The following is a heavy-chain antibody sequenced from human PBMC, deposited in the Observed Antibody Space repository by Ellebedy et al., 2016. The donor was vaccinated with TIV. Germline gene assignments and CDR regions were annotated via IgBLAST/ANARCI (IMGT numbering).Heavy chain of an antibody. V-gene: IGHV3-48*03. J-gene: IGHJ4*02. D-gene: IGHD3-22*01. CDR2: ISSSGSTI. Sequence: GESLKISCAASGFTFSSFEMNWVRQAPGKGLEWVSYISSSGSTIYYADSVKGRFTISRDNAKNSLYLHMNSLRAEDTAVYYCAREGSDSSGPRTRSYLDFWGQGALVTVSS. CDR1: GFTFSSFE. CDR3: AREGSDSSGPRTRSYLDF.